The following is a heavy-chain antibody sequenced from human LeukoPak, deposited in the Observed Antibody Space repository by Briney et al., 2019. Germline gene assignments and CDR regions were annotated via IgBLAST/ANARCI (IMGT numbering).Heavy chain of an antibody. J-gene: IGHJ6*02. V-gene: IGHV1-69*04. D-gene: IGHD1-1*01. CDR2: IIPIFGMA. CDR3: ARDRAGTGTPYYYGMDV. Sequence: SVKVSCKASGGTFSSYAISWVRQAPGQGLEWMGRIIPIFGMANYARKFQGRVTITADKSTSTAYMELSSLRSEDTAVYYCARDRAGTGTPYYYGMDVWGQGTTVTVSS. CDR1: GGTFSSYA.